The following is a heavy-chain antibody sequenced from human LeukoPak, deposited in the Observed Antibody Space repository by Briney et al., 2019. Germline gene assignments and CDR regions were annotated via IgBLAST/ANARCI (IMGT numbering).Heavy chain of an antibody. CDR2: ISSSGSTI. D-gene: IGHD5-24*01. V-gene: IGHV3-48*03. Sequence: GGSLRLSCAASGFTFSSYEMNWVRQAPGKELEWVSYISSSGSTIYYADSVKGRFTISRDNAKNSLYLQMNSLRAEDTAVYYCARDRMAQGWFDPWGQGTLVTVSS. CDR3: ARDRMAQGWFDP. CDR1: GFTFSSYE. J-gene: IGHJ5*02.